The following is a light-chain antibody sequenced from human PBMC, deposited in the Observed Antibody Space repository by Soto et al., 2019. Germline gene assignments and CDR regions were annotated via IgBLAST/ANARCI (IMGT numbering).Light chain of an antibody. V-gene: IGKV1-5*01. CDR1: QSISSS. CDR2: DAS. CDR3: QHYDTYSHYT. J-gene: IGKJ2*01. Sequence: DIQMTQSPSSLSASVGDRGTITCRASQSISSSLAWYQQKPQKAPRLLIYDASDLDTGVPSRFSGSGSGTDFALTITSLQPDDFATYYCQHYDTYSHYTFGQGTMVEI.